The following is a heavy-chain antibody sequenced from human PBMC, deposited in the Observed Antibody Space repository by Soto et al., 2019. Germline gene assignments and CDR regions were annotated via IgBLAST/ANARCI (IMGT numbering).Heavy chain of an antibody. CDR3: AAETKSYFYGRDV. CDR1: GLTFSSSA. CDR2: ISYDGSNK. V-gene: IGHV3-30*03. J-gene: IGHJ6*02. Sequence: QVQLVESGGGVVQPGRSLRLSCAASGLTFSSSAMHWVRQAPGKGLEWVALISYDGSNKYYVDSVKGRFTISRDNSKNTLDLQMNSLREEDTAVYYCAAETKSYFYGRDVWGQGTTVTVSS.